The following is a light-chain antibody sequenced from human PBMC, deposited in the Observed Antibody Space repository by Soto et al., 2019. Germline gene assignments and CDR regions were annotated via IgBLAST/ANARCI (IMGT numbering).Light chain of an antibody. V-gene: IGKV1-12*01. J-gene: IGKJ1*01. CDR2: ATS. CDR1: QRISSW. CDR3: QQYNNWPQT. Sequence: IQMTQSPSSVSASVGDRVILTCRASQRISSWLAWYHQRPGKAPKLLIYATSTLETGVPSRFSGSGSGRDFTLTISSLQSEDFAVYYCQQYNNWPQTFGQGTKVDIK.